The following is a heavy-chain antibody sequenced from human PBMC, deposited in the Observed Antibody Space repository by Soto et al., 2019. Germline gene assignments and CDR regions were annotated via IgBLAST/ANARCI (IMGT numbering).Heavy chain of an antibody. Sequence: LRLSCAASGFSFTTYVMHWVRQAPGKGLEWMAVISHDGSYKYYGDAVKGRFTISRDTSKNAVYLEMNSLRPEDTAVYYCAKGLLAIVGTTLPRDAFNIWGQGTMVTVSS. J-gene: IGHJ3*02. CDR1: GFSFTTYV. CDR3: AKGLLAIVGTTLPRDAFNI. D-gene: IGHD1-26*01. CDR2: ISHDGSYK. V-gene: IGHV3-30*18.